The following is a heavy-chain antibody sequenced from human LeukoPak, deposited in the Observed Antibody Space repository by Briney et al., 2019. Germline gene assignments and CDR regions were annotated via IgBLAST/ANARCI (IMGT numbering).Heavy chain of an antibody. V-gene: IGHV3-74*01. J-gene: IGHJ4*02. D-gene: IGHD4-4*01. CDR3: ARIYSNFVSLGF. CDR2: IDTDGSNG. Sequence: GGSLRLSCAASGFTFSSYWMHWVRQTPGKGLVWVSRIDTDGSNGNYADSVKGRFTISRDNAKNTLYLEMNSLRAEDTAVYYCARIYSNFVSLGFWGQGTLVTVSS. CDR1: GFTFSSYW.